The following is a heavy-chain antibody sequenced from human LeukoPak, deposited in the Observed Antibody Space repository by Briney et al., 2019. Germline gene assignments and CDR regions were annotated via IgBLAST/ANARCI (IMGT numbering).Heavy chain of an antibody. CDR1: GFTSSSYA. D-gene: IGHD3-10*01. V-gene: IGHV3-23*01. Sequence: GGSLRLSCAASGFTSSSYAMSWVRQAPGKGLEWVSAISGSGGSTYYADSVKGRFTISRDNSINTLYLQMSSLRAEDAAVYYXAXSGXLSGSGRLGMDVWGQGTTVTVSS. CDR2: ISGSGGST. J-gene: IGHJ6*02. CDR3: AXSGXLSGSGRLGMDV.